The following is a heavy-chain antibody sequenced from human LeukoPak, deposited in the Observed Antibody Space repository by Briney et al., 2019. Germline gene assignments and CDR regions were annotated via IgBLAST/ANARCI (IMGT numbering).Heavy chain of an antibody. J-gene: IGHJ4*02. CDR1: GGSISSYY. CDR2: IYYSGST. D-gene: IGHD3-22*01. Sequence: SETLSLTCTVSGGSISSYYWSWIRQPPGKGLEWIGYIYYSGSTNYNPSLKSRVTISVDTSKNQFSLKLSSVTAADTAVYYCARPSHYYDSSGPWGYWGQGTLVTVSS. V-gene: IGHV4-59*08. CDR3: ARPSHYYDSSGPWGY.